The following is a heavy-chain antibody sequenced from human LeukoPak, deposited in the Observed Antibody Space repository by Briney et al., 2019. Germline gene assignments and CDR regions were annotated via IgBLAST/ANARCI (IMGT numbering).Heavy chain of an antibody. Sequence: ASVKVSCKASGYSFSSYDINWVRQATGQGLEWMGWMNPNSGNAGYAQKFQGRVTMTRSTSISTAYMGLSSLRSDDTAVYYCARTSGSYYYYYMDVWGKGTTVTVSS. J-gene: IGHJ6*03. V-gene: IGHV1-8*01. CDR3: ARTSGSYYYYYMDV. CDR1: GYSFSSYD. CDR2: MNPNSGNA. D-gene: IGHD1-26*01.